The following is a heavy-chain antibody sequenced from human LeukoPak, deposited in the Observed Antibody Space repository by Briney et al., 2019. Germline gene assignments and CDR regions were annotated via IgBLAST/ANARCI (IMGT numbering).Heavy chain of an antibody. Sequence: PSETLSLTCAVYGGSFSGYYWSWIRRPPGKGLEWIGEINHSGSTNYNPSLKSRVTISVDTSKNQFSLKLSSVTAADTAVYYCARGSPPRYYYDSSERWFDPWGQGTLVTVSS. CDR1: GGSFSGYY. CDR3: ARGSPPRYYYDSSERWFDP. D-gene: IGHD3-22*01. V-gene: IGHV4-34*01. J-gene: IGHJ5*02. CDR2: INHSGST.